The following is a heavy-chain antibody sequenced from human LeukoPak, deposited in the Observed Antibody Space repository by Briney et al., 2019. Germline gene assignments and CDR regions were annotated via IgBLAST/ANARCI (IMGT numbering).Heavy chain of an antibody. CDR2: IYSDGNT. CDR3: TRAAWDY. Sequence: GGSLRLSCAASGFTFSSYGMSWVRQAPGKGLEWVSVIYSDGNTYYADSVKGRFTISRDNSKNTVYLQMNGLRAEDTAVYYCTRAAWDYWGQGTLVTVSS. V-gene: IGHV3-66*01. J-gene: IGHJ4*02. CDR1: GFTFSSYG.